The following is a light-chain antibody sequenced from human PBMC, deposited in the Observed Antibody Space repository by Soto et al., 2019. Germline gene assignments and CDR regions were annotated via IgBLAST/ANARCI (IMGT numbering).Light chain of an antibody. CDR2: AAS. Sequence: DIQMTQSPSSVSASVGDRVTITCRVSQDISRWFAWYQQKPGEAPKLLIYAASSLRSGIPSRFSATGSGTDFTLTISNLQPEDSATYFCQQASSFPWTFGHGTKVEIK. CDR1: QDISRW. V-gene: IGKV1-12*01. J-gene: IGKJ1*01. CDR3: QQASSFPWT.